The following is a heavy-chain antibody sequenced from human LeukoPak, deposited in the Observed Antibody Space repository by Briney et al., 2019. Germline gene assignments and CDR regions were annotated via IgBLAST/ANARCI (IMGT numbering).Heavy chain of an antibody. Sequence: QPGRSLRLSCAASGFTFDDYAMHWVRQAPGKGLEWVSGISWNSGSIGYADSVKGRFTISRDKAKNSLYLQMNSLRAEDTAVYYCARAGRFGESFRDCYYYIDVWGKGTTVTVSS. CDR2: ISWNSGSI. D-gene: IGHD3-10*01. CDR3: ARAGRFGESFRDCYYYIDV. J-gene: IGHJ6*03. V-gene: IGHV3-9*01. CDR1: GFTFDDYA.